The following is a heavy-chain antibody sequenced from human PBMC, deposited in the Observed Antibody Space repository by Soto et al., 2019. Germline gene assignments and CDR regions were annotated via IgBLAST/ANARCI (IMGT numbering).Heavy chain of an antibody. Sequence: QVQLQESGPGLVKPSQTLSLTCTVSGGSISSGDYYWSWIRQPPGKGLEWIGYIYYSGSTYYNPYLKSRVTISVDTSTNQFSPKLSSVTAADTAVYYCARCGWGLPYFDYWGQGTLVTVSS. D-gene: IGHD1-26*01. CDR2: IYYSGST. J-gene: IGHJ4*02. CDR1: GGSISSGDYY. V-gene: IGHV4-30-4*01. CDR3: ARCGWGLPYFDY.